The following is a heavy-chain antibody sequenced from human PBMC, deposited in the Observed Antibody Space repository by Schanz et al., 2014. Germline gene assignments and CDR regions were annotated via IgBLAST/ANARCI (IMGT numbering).Heavy chain of an antibody. CDR3: ARGSCTASGCYDAFDL. J-gene: IGHJ3*01. CDR1: AYTFTGYY. Sequence: QVQLVQSGAEVKESGASVKVSCKASAYTFTGYYLHWVRQAPGQGLEWMGLINPIDGSTTYVWGFHGRLTMTRDTSTTTVYMDLSTLRSEDTAVYYCARGSCTASGCYDAFDLWGQGTLVTVSS. CDR2: INPIDGST. V-gene: IGHV1-46*01. D-gene: IGHD2-2*01.